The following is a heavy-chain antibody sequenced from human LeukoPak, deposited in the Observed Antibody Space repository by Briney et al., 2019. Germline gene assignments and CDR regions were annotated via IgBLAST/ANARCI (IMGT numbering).Heavy chain of an antibody. Sequence: GGSLRLSCAASEFTLSSYWMHWVRQAPGKGLVWVSRINGDGRTTNYADSVKGRFTISRDNSKGSLYLQMNSLRADDTAVYYCAKDGSWSCTDWGQGTLVRVSS. CDR2: INGDGRTT. D-gene: IGHD2-8*02. V-gene: IGHV3-74*01. CDR3: AKDGSWSCTD. J-gene: IGHJ4*02. CDR1: EFTLSSYW.